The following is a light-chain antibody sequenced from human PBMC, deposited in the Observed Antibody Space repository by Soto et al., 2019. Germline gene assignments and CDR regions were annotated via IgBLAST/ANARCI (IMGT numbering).Light chain of an antibody. CDR2: AAS. CDR3: QKYYSGLIT. Sequence: DIQMTQSPSSLSASVGDRVTITRRASQSISSYLNWYQQKPGKAPKLLIYAASSLQSGVPSRFSGSGFGTDFTLTISSLQPEDLGTYYCQKYYSGLITFGQGTRLEIK. J-gene: IGKJ5*01. CDR1: QSISSY. V-gene: IGKV1-39*01.